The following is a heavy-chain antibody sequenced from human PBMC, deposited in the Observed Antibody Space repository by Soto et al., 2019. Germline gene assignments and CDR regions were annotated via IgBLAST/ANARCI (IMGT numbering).Heavy chain of an antibody. J-gene: IGHJ4*02. CDR3: AKGGRQWLVTSDFNY. Sequence: VQLVESGGGVIQPGRSLRLSCAASGFSFSDYAMHSVRQAPGKGLEWVAVVSHDGRNTHYADSVKGRFTISRDSSKNTVSLEMTSLRAEDTAVYYCAKGGRQWLVTSDFNYWGQGALVTVSS. V-gene: IGHV3-30*18. CDR2: VSHDGRNT. D-gene: IGHD6-19*01. CDR1: GFSFSDYA.